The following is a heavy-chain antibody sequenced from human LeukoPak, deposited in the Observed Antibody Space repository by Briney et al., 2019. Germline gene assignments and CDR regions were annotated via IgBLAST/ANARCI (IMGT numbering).Heavy chain of an antibody. CDR3: ARAVEYSSSSFDY. CDR2: IYYSGST. D-gene: IGHD6-6*01. V-gene: IGHV4-59*01. Sequence: PSETLSLTCTVSGGSISSYYWSWIRQPPGKGLEWIGYIYYSGSTNYNPPLKSRVTISVDTSKNQFSLKLSSVTAADTAVYYCARAVEYSSSSFDYWGQGTLVTVSS. J-gene: IGHJ4*02. CDR1: GGSISSYY.